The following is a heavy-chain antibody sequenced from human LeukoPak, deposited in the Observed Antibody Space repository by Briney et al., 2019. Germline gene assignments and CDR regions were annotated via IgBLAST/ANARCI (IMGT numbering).Heavy chain of an antibody. CDR2: ISVSGNT. Sequence: GGSLRLSCAASGFTLSSYAMSWVRQGPGKGLEWVSAISVSGNTYHADSVKGRFTISRDSSKNTLYLQMNSLRAGDAAVYQCAKAPRPYCSGGSCFDAFDIWGQGTMVTVSS. D-gene: IGHD2-15*01. CDR1: GFTLSSYA. CDR3: AKAPRPYCSGGSCFDAFDI. V-gene: IGHV3-23*01. J-gene: IGHJ3*02.